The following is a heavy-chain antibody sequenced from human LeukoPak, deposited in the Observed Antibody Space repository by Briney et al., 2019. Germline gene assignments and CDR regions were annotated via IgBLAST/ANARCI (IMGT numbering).Heavy chain of an antibody. Sequence: GGSLRLSCAASGLAFSAYKMHWVRQAPRKGLVWVSRVSTDGYTTDYADFVQGRFTASRDNTKNTWSLEMNSLRAEDTAVYYCVVGGSPGYWGQGTLVTVSS. CDR1: GLAFSAYK. J-gene: IGHJ4*02. V-gene: IGHV3-74*01. D-gene: IGHD2-15*01. CDR3: VVGGSPGY. CDR2: VSTDGYTT.